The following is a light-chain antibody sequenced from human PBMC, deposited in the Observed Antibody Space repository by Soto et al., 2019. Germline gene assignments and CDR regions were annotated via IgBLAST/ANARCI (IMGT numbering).Light chain of an antibody. J-gene: IGKJ5*01. V-gene: IGKV3-11*01. CDR2: DAS. CDR3: QQRSNWPPIT. CDR1: QRVGTN. Sequence: EIVMTQSPATLSVSQGERATLSCRASQRVGTNLAWYQQKPGQATRLLIYDASNRATGIPARFSGSGSGTDFTLTISILEPEDFAVYYCQQRSNWPPITFGQGTRLEI.